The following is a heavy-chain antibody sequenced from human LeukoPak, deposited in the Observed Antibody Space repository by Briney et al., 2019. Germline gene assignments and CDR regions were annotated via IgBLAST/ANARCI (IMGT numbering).Heavy chain of an antibody. Sequence: PGGSLRLSRAASGFTYRTYWMSSVRQAPGKGLAWVAKIKQDGSEKYYVDSVKGRFTISRDNAKNSVYLQMNSLRVEDTAVYYCARGQLADVYWGQGALVTVSS. CDR1: GFTYRTYW. V-gene: IGHV3-7*01. CDR2: IKQDGSEK. D-gene: IGHD2-15*01. J-gene: IGHJ4*02. CDR3: ARGQLADVY.